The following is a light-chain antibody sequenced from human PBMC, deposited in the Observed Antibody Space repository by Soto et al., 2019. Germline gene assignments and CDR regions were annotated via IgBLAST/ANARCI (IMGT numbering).Light chain of an antibody. CDR1: QSISSY. J-gene: IGKJ2*01. V-gene: IGKV1-39*01. CDR3: QQSYSTLYT. CDR2: ASF. Sequence: DIQMTQSPSSLSVSVGDRVTITCRASQSISSYLNWYQQKPGKAPNLLIYASFNLQSGVPSRFGGSGSGTDFTLTISSLQPEDFATYYCQQSYSTLYTFGQGTKLEIK.